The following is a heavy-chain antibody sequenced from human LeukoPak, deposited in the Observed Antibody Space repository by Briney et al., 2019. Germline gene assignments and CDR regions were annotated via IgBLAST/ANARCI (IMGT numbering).Heavy chain of an antibody. CDR1: GFTFSSYG. J-gene: IGHJ4*02. CDR2: ISYDGSNK. V-gene: IGHV3-30*18. CDR3: AKESDGDYNH. Sequence: GSLRLSCAASGFTFSSYGMHWVRQAPGKGLEWVAVISYDGSNKYYADSVKGRFTISRDNSKNTLYLQMNSLRAEDTAVYYCAKESDGDYNHWGQGTLVTVSS. D-gene: IGHD4-17*01.